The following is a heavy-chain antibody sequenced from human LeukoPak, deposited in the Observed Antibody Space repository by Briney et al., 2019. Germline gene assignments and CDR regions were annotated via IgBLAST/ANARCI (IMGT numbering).Heavy chain of an antibody. CDR1: GFTVSRDY. J-gene: IGHJ4*02. V-gene: IGHV3-53*01. Sequence: PGASLRLSCAASGFTVSRDYMSWVRHAPRKGLEWGTVIYGGDTTYYADSVRGRFTISRDTSKNTLYLQMNSLRAGDTAVYYCARAIQFGGYFDYWGEGTLVTVSS. CDR3: ARAIQFGGYFDY. D-gene: IGHD2-15*01. CDR2: IYGGDTT.